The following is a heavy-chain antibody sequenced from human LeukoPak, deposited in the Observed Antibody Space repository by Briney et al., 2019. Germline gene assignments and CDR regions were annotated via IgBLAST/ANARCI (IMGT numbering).Heavy chain of an antibody. CDR3: ARAGQWLVYYYYMDV. Sequence: SETLSLTCTVSGGSISSSSYYWGWIRQPPGKGLEWIGSIYYSGSTYYNPSLKSRVTISVDTSKNQFSLKLSSVTAADTAVYYCARAGQWLVYYYYMDVWGKGTTVTVSS. D-gene: IGHD6-19*01. CDR2: IYYSGST. V-gene: IGHV4-39*01. J-gene: IGHJ6*03. CDR1: GGSISSSSYY.